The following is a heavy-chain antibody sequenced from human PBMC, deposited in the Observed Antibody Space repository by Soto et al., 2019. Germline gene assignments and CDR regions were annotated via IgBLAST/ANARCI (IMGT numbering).Heavy chain of an antibody. CDR3: ARGDDRVD. CDR1: GFSFSSYT. V-gene: IGHV3-21*01. Sequence: DLVESGGGLAKPGGSLRLSCVGSGFSFSSYTMTWVRQAPGMGLEYLASISKSSSLTFYADSARGRFIISRDNARDSLFLQMYSLRAEDTAVYYCARGDDRVDWGQGTLVTVSS. D-gene: IGHD1-1*01. J-gene: IGHJ4*02. CDR2: ISKSSSLT.